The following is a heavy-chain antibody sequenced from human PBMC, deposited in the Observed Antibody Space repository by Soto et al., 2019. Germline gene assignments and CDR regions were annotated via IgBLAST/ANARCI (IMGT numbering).Heavy chain of an antibody. CDR1: GYTFTSYG. CDR3: ARDWCGIDY. D-gene: IGHD1-26*01. Sequence: QVKLVQSGAEVKKPGASVKVSCKASGYTFTSYGISWVRQAPGQGLEWMGWINPYNGNTNYAQKLQGRVTMTTDTSTNSAYRELRSLRSDDTAVYYCARDWCGIDYWGQGTLVTVSS. CDR2: INPYNGNT. V-gene: IGHV1-18*01. J-gene: IGHJ4*02.